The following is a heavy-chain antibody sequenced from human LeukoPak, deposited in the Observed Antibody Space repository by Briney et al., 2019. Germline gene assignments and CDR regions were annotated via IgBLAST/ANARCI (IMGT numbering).Heavy chain of an antibody. Sequence: PGGSLRLSCAASGFTFSSYAMSWVRQAPGKGLEGVSAISGSGGSTYYADSVKGRFTISRDNSKNTLYLQMNSLRAEDTAVYYCAKERTMVRGVTAAGDYWGQGTLVTVSS. J-gene: IGHJ4*02. V-gene: IGHV3-23*01. CDR1: GFTFSSYA. CDR2: ISGSGGST. D-gene: IGHD3-10*01. CDR3: AKERTMVRGVTAAGDY.